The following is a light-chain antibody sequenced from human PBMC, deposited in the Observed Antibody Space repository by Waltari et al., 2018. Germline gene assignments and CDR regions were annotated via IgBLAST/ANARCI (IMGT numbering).Light chain of an antibody. J-gene: IGLJ3*02. CDR1: GSNIGAGYD. Sequence: QSVLTQPPSVSGAPGQRVTISCTGSGSNIGAGYDVHWYQQLPRAAPKLLIYGSTSRPLVVPHRFFGSPSGTSSFLAITGLQAEDEADYYCQSYDTTLSVVFGGGTKLTVL. CDR3: QSYDTTLSVV. V-gene: IGLV1-40*01. CDR2: GST.